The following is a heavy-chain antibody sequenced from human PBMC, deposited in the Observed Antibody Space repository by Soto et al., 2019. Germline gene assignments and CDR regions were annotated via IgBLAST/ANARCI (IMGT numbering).Heavy chain of an antibody. CDR1: EFIFISYH. CDR3: ARVLASATGIAAAVFDY. CDR2: IGTAGDT. D-gene: IGHD6-13*01. J-gene: IGHJ4*02. Sequence: PWGSLRLSCAASEFIFISYHMHWVRQATGKGLEWVSAIGTAGDTYYPGSVKGRFTISRENAKNSLYLQMNSLRAGDTAVYYCARVLASATGIAAAVFDYWGQGTLVTVSS. V-gene: IGHV3-13*01.